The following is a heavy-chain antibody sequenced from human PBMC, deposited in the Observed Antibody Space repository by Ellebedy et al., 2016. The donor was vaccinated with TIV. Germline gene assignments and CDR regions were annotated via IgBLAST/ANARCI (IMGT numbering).Heavy chain of an antibody. CDR2: INHSGST. CDR1: GGSISSSSSY. V-gene: IGHV4-39*07. CDR3: ARGQGRRKATDY. Sequence: SETLSLTXTVSGGSISSSSSYWTWIRQPPGKGLEWIGEINHSGSTNYNPSLKSRVTISVDTSKNQFSLKLRSVTAADTAVYYCARGQGRRKATDYWGQGTLVTVSS. D-gene: IGHD5-12*01. J-gene: IGHJ4*02.